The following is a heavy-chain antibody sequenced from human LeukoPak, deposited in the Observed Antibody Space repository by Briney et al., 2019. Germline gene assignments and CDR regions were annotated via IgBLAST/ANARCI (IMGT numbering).Heavy chain of an antibody. CDR3: ARLGYCRSTSCHGGFY. CDR1: GGSFSGYY. D-gene: IGHD2-2*01. J-gene: IGHJ4*02. CDR2: INHSGST. Sequence: PSETLSLTCAVYGGSFSGYYWSWIRQPPGKGLEWIGEINHSGSTNYNPSLKSRVTISVATSKNQFSLKLSSVTAADTAVYDCARLGYCRSTSCHGGFYWGQGTLVTVSS. V-gene: IGHV4-34*01.